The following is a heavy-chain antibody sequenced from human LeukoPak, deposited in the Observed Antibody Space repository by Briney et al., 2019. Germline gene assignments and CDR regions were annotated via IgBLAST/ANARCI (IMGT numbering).Heavy chain of an antibody. CDR3: ATSITMIVAVGY. CDR2: ISYDGSNK. J-gene: IGHJ4*02. Sequence: PGRSLRLSCAASGFTFSSYGMHWVRQAPGKGLEWVAVISYDGSNKYYADSVKGRFTISRDNSKNTLYLQMNSLRAEDTAVYYCATSITMIVAVGYWGQGTLVTVSS. CDR1: GFTFSSYG. V-gene: IGHV3-30*03. D-gene: IGHD3-22*01.